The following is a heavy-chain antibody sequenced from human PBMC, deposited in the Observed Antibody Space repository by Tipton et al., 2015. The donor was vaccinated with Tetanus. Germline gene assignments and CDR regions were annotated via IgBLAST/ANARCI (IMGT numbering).Heavy chain of an antibody. D-gene: IGHD6-13*01. CDR1: GYNFRNNG. V-gene: IGHV3-30*03. CDR2: ISNDASHI. Sequence: SLRLSCVASGYNFRNNGMHWVRQAPGKGLEWVAVISNDASHIYYADSVRGRFTMSRENNKNTVHLQMNSLRPDDTAVYYCARDPGIASAGLWFDPWGQGTLVTVSS. J-gene: IGHJ5*02. CDR3: ARDPGIASAGLWFDP.